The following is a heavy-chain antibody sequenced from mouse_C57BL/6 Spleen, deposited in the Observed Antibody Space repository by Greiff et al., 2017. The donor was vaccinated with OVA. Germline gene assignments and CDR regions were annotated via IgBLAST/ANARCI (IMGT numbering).Heavy chain of an antibody. CDR1: GYTFTSYW. Sequence: QVQLKQPGAELVKPGASVKMSCKASGYTFTSYWITWVKQRPGQGLEWIGDIYPGSGSTNYNEKFKSKATLTVDTSSSTAYMQLSSLTSEDSAVYYCSISYDHDDAMDYWGQGTSVTVSS. J-gene: IGHJ4*01. CDR3: SISYDHDDAMDY. D-gene: IGHD2-4*01. V-gene: IGHV1-55*01. CDR2: IYPGSGST.